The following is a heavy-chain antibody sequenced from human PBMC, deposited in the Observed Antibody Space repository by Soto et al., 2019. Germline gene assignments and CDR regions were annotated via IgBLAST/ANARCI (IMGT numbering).Heavy chain of an antibody. V-gene: IGHV1-3*01. J-gene: IGHJ4*02. Sequence: QVQLVQSGAEVKKPGASVKVSCKASGYTFTSYAMHWVRQAPGQRLEWMGWINAGNGNTKYSQNFQGRVNIARDTSASTADRELSSLRSEDTAVYYCARIKNNWNYWLFDYWGQGTLVTVAS. CDR3: ARIKNNWNYWLFDY. CDR2: INAGNGNT. D-gene: IGHD1-7*01. CDR1: GYTFTSYA.